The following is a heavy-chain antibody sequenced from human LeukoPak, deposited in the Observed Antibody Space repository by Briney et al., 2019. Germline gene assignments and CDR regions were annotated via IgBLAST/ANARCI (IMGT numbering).Heavy chain of an antibody. CDR1: GFTFSSYG. V-gene: IGHV3-30*02. J-gene: IGHJ4*02. D-gene: IGHD2-2*02. CDR2: IWYDGSNK. Sequence: QPGGSLRLSCAAPGFTFSSYGMHWVRQAPGKGLEWVAFIWYDGSNKYYADSVKGRFTISRDNSKNTLYLQMNSLRAEDTAVYYCAKDPIRYCSSTSCYIQDYWGQGTLVTVSS. CDR3: AKDPIRYCSSTSCYIQDY.